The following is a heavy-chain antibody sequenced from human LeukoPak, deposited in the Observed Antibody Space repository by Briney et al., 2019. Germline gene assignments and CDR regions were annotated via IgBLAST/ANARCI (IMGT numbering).Heavy chain of an antibody. CDR1: GYSFTSYW. J-gene: IGHJ4*02. D-gene: IGHD3-22*01. Sequence: PGESLKISCKGSGYSFTSYWIGWVRQMPGKGLEWMGIIYPGDSDTRYSPSFQGQVTISADKSTSTAYLQWSSLKASDTAMYYCARQQYHISGYYDRPFDFWGQGTRVTVPS. V-gene: IGHV5-51*01. CDR3: ARQQYHISGYYDRPFDF. CDR2: IYPGDSDT.